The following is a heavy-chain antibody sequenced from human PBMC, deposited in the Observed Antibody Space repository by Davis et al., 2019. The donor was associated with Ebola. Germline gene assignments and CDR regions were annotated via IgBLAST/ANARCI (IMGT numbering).Heavy chain of an antibody. CDR3: ARGGAESVFSYNWFDP. V-gene: IGHV4-31*03. Sequence: SETLSLTCTVSGGSISSGSYYWSWIRQPPGKGLEFIGYIYNSGKRYQNPSLKSRVSLSVDTSKNQFSLRLSSVSAADTAVYYCARGGAESVFSYNWFDPWGQGTLVTVSS. J-gene: IGHJ5*02. D-gene: IGHD5/OR15-5a*01. CDR2: IYNSGKR. CDR1: GGSISSGSYY.